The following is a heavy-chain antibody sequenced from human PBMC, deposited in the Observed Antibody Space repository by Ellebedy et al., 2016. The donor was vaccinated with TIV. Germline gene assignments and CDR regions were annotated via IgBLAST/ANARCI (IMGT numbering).Heavy chain of an antibody. V-gene: IGHV1-69*13. CDR1: GYTFTGYY. D-gene: IGHD3-10*01. J-gene: IGHJ6*02. CDR3: ARVRWATVARGVPFHYGMDV. Sequence: ASVKVSCKASGYTFTGYYMHWVRQAPGQGLEWIGAFLPMFGTATSAQKFQGRVTITADESMTTAYMDLSSLRSEDTAVYYCARVRWATVARGVPFHYGMDVWGQGTTVTVTS. CDR2: FLPMFGTA.